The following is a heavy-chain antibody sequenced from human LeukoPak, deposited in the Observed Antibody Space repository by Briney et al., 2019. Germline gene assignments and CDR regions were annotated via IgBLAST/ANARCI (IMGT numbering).Heavy chain of an antibody. CDR1: GFTFSSYW. V-gene: IGHV3-74*03. Sequence: QPGGSLRLSCAASGFTFSSYWMHWVRQAPGKGLVWLSRINSDGSTTTYADSVRGRFIISRDNAKNTLYLQMSSLRAEDTAVYYCARDPNGDYIGAFHIWAHGTMVTVSS. D-gene: IGHD4-17*01. CDR2: INSDGSTT. CDR3: ARDPNGDYIGAFHI. J-gene: IGHJ3*02.